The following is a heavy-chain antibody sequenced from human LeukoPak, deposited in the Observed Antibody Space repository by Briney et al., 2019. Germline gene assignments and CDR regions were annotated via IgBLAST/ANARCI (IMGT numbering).Heavy chain of an antibody. Sequence: GGSLRLSCAASGFTVSSHYMSWVRQAPGKGLEWVSVFYVGGSTYYADSVKGRFTISRDHSKNTLYLQMDSLGAEDTAVYYCARGDGYNYFDYWGQGTLVTVSS. V-gene: IGHV3-66*01. CDR2: FYVGGST. CDR3: ARGDGYNYFDY. J-gene: IGHJ4*02. CDR1: GFTVSSHY. D-gene: IGHD5-24*01.